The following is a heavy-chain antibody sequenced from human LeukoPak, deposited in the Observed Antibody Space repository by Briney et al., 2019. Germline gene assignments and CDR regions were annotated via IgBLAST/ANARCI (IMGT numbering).Heavy chain of an antibody. CDR3: ARDLGGYDKTSDY. V-gene: IGHV3-21*01. Sequence: GGSLRLSCAASGFTFSSYSMSWVRQAPGKGLEWVSSISSSSSYIYYADSVKGRFTISRDNAKNSLYLQMNSLRAEDTAVYYCARDLGGYDKTSDYWGQGTLVTVSS. J-gene: IGHJ4*02. CDR2: ISSSSSYI. D-gene: IGHD5-12*01. CDR1: GFTFSSYS.